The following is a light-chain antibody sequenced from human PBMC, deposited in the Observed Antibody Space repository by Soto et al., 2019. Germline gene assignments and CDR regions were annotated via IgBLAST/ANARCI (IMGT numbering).Light chain of an antibody. J-gene: IGLJ1*01. Sequence: QSVLTQPASVSGSPGQSITISCTGTSSDVGSYKLVSWYQQHPGKAPKLMIYEVSKRPSGVSNRFSGSKSGNTASLTISGLQAEDEADYYCCSYAGSSTYVLGTGTKVTVL. CDR1: SSDVGSYKL. CDR2: EVS. V-gene: IGLV2-23*02. CDR3: CSYAGSSTYV.